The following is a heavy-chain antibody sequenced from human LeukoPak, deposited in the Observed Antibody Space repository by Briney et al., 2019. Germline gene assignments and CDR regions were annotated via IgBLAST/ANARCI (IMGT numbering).Heavy chain of an antibody. CDR2: ISYDGSNK. V-gene: IGHV3-30*18. D-gene: IGHD5-12*01. CDR3: AKDRIVATTHAMDV. Sequence: GRSLRLSCAASGFTFSSYGMHWVRQAPGQGLEWVAVISYDGSNKYYADSVKGRFTISRDNSKNTLYLQMNSLRAEDTAVYYCAKDRIVATTHAMDVWGQGTTVTVSS. J-gene: IGHJ6*02. CDR1: GFTFSSYG.